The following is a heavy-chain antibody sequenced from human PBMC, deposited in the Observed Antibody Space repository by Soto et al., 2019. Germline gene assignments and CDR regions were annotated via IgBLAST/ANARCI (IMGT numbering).Heavy chain of an antibody. Sequence: GGSLRLSCAASGFTFSSYAMSWVRQAPGKGLEWVSAISGSGGSTYYADSVKGRFTISRDNSKNTLYLQMNSLRAEDTAVYYCAKAEYYDFWSGYYTSIDYWGQGTLVTVSS. V-gene: IGHV3-23*01. CDR1: GFTFSSYA. CDR3: AKAEYYDFWSGYYTSIDY. D-gene: IGHD3-3*01. J-gene: IGHJ4*02. CDR2: ISGSGGST.